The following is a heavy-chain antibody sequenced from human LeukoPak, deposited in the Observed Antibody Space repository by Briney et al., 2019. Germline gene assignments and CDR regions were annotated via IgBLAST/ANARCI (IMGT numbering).Heavy chain of an antibody. V-gene: IGHV1-46*01. CDR3: ASLSSGSSPIIDFDY. Sequence: GASVKVSCKASGYTFTAYYMHWVRQAPGQGLEWMGIIDPSGGGTSYAQKFQGRVTLTRDTSTSIVYMELSSLTSEDTAVYYCASLSSGSSPIIDFDYWGQGTLVTVCS. CDR1: GYTFTAYY. J-gene: IGHJ4*02. D-gene: IGHD3-10*01. CDR2: IDPSGGGT.